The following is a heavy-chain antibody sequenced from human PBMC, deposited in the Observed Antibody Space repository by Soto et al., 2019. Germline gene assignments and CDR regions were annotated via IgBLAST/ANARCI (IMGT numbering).Heavy chain of an antibody. CDR1: GFTFNDYA. D-gene: IGHD2-2*01. J-gene: IGHJ5*01. Sequence: DVQLVESGGVVVQPGGSLRLSCAASGFTFNDYAMHWVRQAPGKGLEWVSVISWGGGSTYYADSVKGRFTISRDNSKYCVNLKMTVQRPKNTAMYYCANVKSPASSSRQGEFDSWGQGTLVTVSS. CDR3: ANVKSPASSSRQGEFDS. CDR2: ISWGGGST. V-gene: IGHV3-43*01.